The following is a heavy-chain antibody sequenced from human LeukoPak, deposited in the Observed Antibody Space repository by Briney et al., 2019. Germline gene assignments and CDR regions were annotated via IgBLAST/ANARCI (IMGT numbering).Heavy chain of an antibody. CDR2: ISYDGSNK. CDR3: AKGVGGCSSISCSIYFQH. J-gene: IGHJ1*01. V-gene: IGHV3-30*14. Sequence: PGGSLRLSCAASGFTFSSYAMHWVRQAPGKGLEWVAVISYDGSNKYYADSVKGRFTISRDNSKNTLYLQMNSLRAEDTAVYYCAKGVGGCSSISCSIYFQHWGQGTLVTVSS. D-gene: IGHD2-2*01. CDR1: GFTFSSYA.